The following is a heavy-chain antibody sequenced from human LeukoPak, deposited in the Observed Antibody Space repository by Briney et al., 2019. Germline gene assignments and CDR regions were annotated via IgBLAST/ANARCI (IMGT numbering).Heavy chain of an antibody. CDR2: ISGSGDT. J-gene: IGHJ4*02. V-gene: IGHV3-23*01. CDR3: AKEGGYNYGYLDS. Sequence: PGGSLRLSCAVFGFSYSSYAMSWVRQAPGKGLEGVSTISGSGDTYYVDSVKGRFTISRDNSKNTLYLQMNSLRAEDTAVYYCAKEGGYNYGYLDSWGQGTLVTVSS. CDR1: GFSYSSYA. D-gene: IGHD5-18*01.